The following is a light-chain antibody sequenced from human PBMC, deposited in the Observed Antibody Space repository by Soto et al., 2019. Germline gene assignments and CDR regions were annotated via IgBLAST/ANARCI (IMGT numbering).Light chain of an antibody. CDR1: QGIRDF. V-gene: IGKV1-9*01. CDR2: AAS. J-gene: IGKJ4*01. CDR3: QQFNVSRLT. Sequence: DIQLTQSPSFLSASVGDRVTITCRASQGIRDFLAWYQQKPGQPPKLLIYAASTLQTGVPTRFSGIASGTEFTLIISNLQPADFATYYCQQFNVSRLTLGGGTKVESK.